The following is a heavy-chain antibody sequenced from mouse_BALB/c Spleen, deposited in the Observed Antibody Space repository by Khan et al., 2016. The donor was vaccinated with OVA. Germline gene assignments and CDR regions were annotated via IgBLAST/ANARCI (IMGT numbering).Heavy chain of an antibody. CDR2: ISYSGLT. J-gene: IGHJ4*01. CDR3: ARGNYYGYTRDY. Sequence: QLEESGPGLVKPSQSLSLTCTVTGYSITSNYAWNWIRQFPGNKLEWMGYISYSGLTSYNPSLKSRISITRDTSKNQFFLQLNSVTTEDTATYYCARGNYYGYTRDYWGQGTSVTVSS. CDR1: GYSITSNYA. D-gene: IGHD1-1*01. V-gene: IGHV3-2*02.